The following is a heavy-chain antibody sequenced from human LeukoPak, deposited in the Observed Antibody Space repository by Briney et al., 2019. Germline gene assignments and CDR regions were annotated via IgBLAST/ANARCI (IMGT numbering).Heavy chain of an antibody. Sequence: GGSLRLSCAASGFTFSSYAMSWVRQAPGKGLEWVSVIYSGGSTYYADSVKGRFTISRDNSKNTLYLQMNSLRAEDTAVYYCARGTTVWYFDYWGQGTLVTVSS. V-gene: IGHV3-53*01. CDR3: ARGTTVWYFDY. D-gene: IGHD4-11*01. J-gene: IGHJ4*02. CDR2: IYSGGST. CDR1: GFTFSSYA.